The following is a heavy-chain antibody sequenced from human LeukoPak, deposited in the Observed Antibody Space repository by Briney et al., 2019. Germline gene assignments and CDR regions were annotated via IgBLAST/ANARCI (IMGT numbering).Heavy chain of an antibody. CDR1: GFTFDDYA. Sequence: GRTLRLSCAAPGFTFDDYAMHWVRQAPGKGLEWVSGISWNSGSIGYADSVKGRFTISRDNAKNSLYLQMNSLRAEDMALHYCAKGSANCGGDCYSGDAFDIWGQGTMVTVSS. CDR2: ISWNSGSI. V-gene: IGHV3-9*03. J-gene: IGHJ3*02. D-gene: IGHD2-21*02. CDR3: AKGSANCGGDCYSGDAFDI.